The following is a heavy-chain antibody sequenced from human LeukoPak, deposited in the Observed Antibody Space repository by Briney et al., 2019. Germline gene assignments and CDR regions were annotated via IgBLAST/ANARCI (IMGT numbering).Heavy chain of an antibody. V-gene: IGHV3-23*01. CDR1: GFTLSSDA. CDR3: AKVFHYRSGSYRSFEN. D-gene: IGHD3-10*01. J-gene: IGHJ4*02. Sequence: GGSLRLSYAASGFTLSSDAMSWVRQAPRKGLEWVSGISGSGSSTYYADSVKGRFTISRDNSKNTLYLQMNGLRADDTALYYCAKVFHYRSGSYRSFENWGQGALVTVSS. CDR2: ISGSGSST.